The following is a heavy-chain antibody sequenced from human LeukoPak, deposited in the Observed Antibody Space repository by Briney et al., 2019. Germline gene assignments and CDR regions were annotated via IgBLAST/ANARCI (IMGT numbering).Heavy chain of an antibody. CDR2: ISWDGGST. CDR1: GFTFDDYT. CDR3: ARASGFFLDSMTTDY. J-gene: IGHJ4*02. V-gene: IGHV3-43*01. D-gene: IGHD4-17*01. Sequence: GGSLRLSCAASGFTFDDYTMHWVRQAPGKGLEWVSLISWDGGSTYYANSVKGRFTISRDNSKNTLYLQMGSLRAEDMAVYYCARASGFFLDSMTTDYWGQGTLVTVSS.